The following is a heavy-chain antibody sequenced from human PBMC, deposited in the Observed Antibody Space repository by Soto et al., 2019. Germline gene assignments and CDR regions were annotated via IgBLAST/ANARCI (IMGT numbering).Heavy chain of an antibody. CDR1: GFTFSDYY. CDR2: ISSSSSYT. V-gene: IGHV3-11*06. Sequence: GGSLRLSCAASGFTFSDYYMGWIRQAPGKGLEWVSYISSSSSYTNYADSVKGRFTISRDNAKNSLYLQMNSLRAEDTAVYYCARVRGYCSSTSCYNNWFDPWGQGTLVTVSS. CDR3: ARVRGYCSSTSCYNNWFDP. D-gene: IGHD2-2*01. J-gene: IGHJ5*02.